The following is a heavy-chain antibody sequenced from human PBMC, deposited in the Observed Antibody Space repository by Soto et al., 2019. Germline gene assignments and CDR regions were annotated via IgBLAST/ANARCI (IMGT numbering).Heavy chain of an antibody. D-gene: IGHD3-3*01. V-gene: IGHV1-69*13. CDR3: ARGQVYDFWSGYYMDV. Sequence: GASVKVSCKASGGTFSSYAITWVRQAPGQGLEWMGGIIPIFGTANYAQKFQGRVTITADESTSPAYMELGSLRSEDTAVYYCARGQVYDFWSGYYMDVWGQGTTVTVSS. CDR2: IIPIFGTA. CDR1: GGTFSSYA. J-gene: IGHJ6*02.